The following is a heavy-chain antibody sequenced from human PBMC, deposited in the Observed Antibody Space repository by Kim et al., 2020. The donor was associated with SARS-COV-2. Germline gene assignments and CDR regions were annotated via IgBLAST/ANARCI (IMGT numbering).Heavy chain of an antibody. Sequence: GGSLRLSCAASGFTFDDYAMHWVRQAPGKGLEWVSGISWNSGSIGYADSVKGRFTISRDNAKNSLYLQMNSLRAEDTALYYCAKDLRKRGGIGQRGAFDIWGQGTMVTVSS. CDR2: ISWNSGSI. CDR1: GFTFDDYA. CDR3: AKDLRKRGGIGQRGAFDI. D-gene: IGHD3-10*01. J-gene: IGHJ3*02. V-gene: IGHV3-9*01.